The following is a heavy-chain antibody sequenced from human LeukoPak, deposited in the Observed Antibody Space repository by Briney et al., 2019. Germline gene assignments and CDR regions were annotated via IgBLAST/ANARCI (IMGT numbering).Heavy chain of an antibody. Sequence: PSGTLSLTCAISGGSVASPNWWTWVRQPPGKGLEWIGQIFHSGNTNYNPSPKSRVTISVDTSKNQFSLKLSSVTAADTAVYYCAREVEIGPYADGDYWGQGTLVTVSS. V-gene: IGHV4-4*02. J-gene: IGHJ4*02. CDR3: AREVEIGPYADGDY. CDR2: IFHSGNT. D-gene: IGHD5-24*01. CDR1: GGSVASPNW.